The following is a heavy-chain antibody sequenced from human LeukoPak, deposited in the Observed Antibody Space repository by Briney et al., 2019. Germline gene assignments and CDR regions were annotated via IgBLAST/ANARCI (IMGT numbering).Heavy chain of an antibody. Sequence: SETLSLTCTVPGGSISSGSYYWAWIRQPPGRGLEWIGSINYSGRTYYTPSLKSRVTISVDTSKNQFSLRLSSVTAADTSVYYCARLISCSITACYFDNWGQGSLVTVSS. CDR3: ARLISCSITACYFDN. V-gene: IGHV4-39*01. D-gene: IGHD2/OR15-2a*01. CDR2: INYSGRT. CDR1: GGSISSGSYY. J-gene: IGHJ4*02.